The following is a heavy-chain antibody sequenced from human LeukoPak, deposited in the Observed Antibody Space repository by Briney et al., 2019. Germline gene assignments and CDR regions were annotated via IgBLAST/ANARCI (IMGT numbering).Heavy chain of an antibody. Sequence: SETLSLTCTVSGGSISSSSYYWGWIRQPPGKGLEWIGSIYYSGSTYYNPSLKSRVTISVDTSKNQFSLKLSSVTAADTAVYYCARRGSITIFGVVDNWYFDLWGRGTLVTVSS. CDR1: GGSISSSSYY. V-gene: IGHV4-39*07. J-gene: IGHJ2*01. CDR3: ARRGSITIFGVVDNWYFDL. CDR2: IYYSGST. D-gene: IGHD3-3*01.